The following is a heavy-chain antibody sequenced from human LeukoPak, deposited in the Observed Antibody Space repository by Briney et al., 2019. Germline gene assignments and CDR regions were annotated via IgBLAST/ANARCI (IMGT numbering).Heavy chain of an antibody. J-gene: IGHJ5*02. Sequence: ASVKVSCKASGYTFTSYGISWVRQAPGQGLEWMGWISAYNGNTKYSQKFQGRVTITRDTSASTAYMELSSLRSEDTAVYYCARDLGYCSGGSCPNNWFDPWGQGTLVTVSS. CDR2: ISAYNGNT. CDR3: ARDLGYCSGGSCPNNWFDP. CDR1: GYTFTSYG. V-gene: IGHV1-18*01. D-gene: IGHD2-15*01.